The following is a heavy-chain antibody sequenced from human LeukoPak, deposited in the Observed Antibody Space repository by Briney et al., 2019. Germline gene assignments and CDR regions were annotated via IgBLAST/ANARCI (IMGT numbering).Heavy chain of an antibody. CDR1: GGSISSGGHS. D-gene: IGHD4-23*01. V-gene: IGHV4-30-2*01. J-gene: IGHJ3*02. CDR2: IYHSGSGST. CDR3: ARDPVAAPAFDI. Sequence: PSETLSLTCTVSGGSISSGGHSWSWIRQPPGKGLEWIGYIYHSGSGSTYYNPSLKSRVTISIDKSKNQFSLKLNSVTAADTAVYYCARDPVAAPAFDIWGQGTMVTVSS.